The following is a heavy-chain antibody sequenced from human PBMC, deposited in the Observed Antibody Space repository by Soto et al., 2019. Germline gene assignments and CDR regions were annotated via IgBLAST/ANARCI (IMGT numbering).Heavy chain of an antibody. CDR2: TYYRSKWYN. D-gene: IGHD6-19*01. J-gene: IGHJ6*02. CDR1: GDSVSSNSAA. CDR3: SRAIAVAGTDYYYGMDV. Sequence: SQTLSLTCAISGDSVSSNSAAWNWIRQSPSRGLEWLGRTYYRSKWYNDYAVSVKSRITINPDTSKNQFSLQLNSVTPEDTAVYYCSRAIAVAGTDYYYGMDVWGQGTTVTVSS. V-gene: IGHV6-1*01.